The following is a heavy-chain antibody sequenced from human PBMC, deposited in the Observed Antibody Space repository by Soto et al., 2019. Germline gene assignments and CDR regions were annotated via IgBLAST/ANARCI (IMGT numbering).Heavy chain of an antibody. V-gene: IGHV3-33*01. CDR2: IWYDGSNK. D-gene: IGHD1-1*01. CDR1: GFTFSSYG. Sequence: GGSLRLSCAASGFTFSSYGMHWVRQAPGKGLEWVAVIWYDGSNKYYADSVKGRFTISRDNSKNTLYLQMNSLRAEDTAVYYCARDQGRGGVLFDYWGQGTLVTVSS. CDR3: ARDQGRGGVLFDY. J-gene: IGHJ4*02.